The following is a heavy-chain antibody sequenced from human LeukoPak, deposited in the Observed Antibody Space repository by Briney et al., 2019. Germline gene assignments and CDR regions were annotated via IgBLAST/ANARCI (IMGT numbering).Heavy chain of an antibody. V-gene: IGHV3-74*01. D-gene: IGHD3-9*01. J-gene: IGHJ6*02. CDR2: ISGDGRNI. CDR3: TRDLMDYDVSTGLHHYYMDV. Sequence: HPGGSLRLSCVASGFTFSSYWMHWVRQDPRKGLVWVSRISGDGRNINYADSVRGRFTISRDNAQNTLYLQMNTLRVEDTAVYYCTRDLMDYDVSTGLHHYYMDVWGQGTTVTVSS. CDR1: GFTFSSYW.